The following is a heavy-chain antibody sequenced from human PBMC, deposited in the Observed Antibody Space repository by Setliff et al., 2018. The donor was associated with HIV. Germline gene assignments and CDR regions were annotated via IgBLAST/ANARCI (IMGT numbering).Heavy chain of an antibody. CDR1: GYTFTSYA. D-gene: IGHD3-22*01. V-gene: IGHV1-3*01. CDR3: ARTPLHYYDSSGYYFFDY. Sequence: ASVKVSCKASGYTFTSYAMHWVRPAPGQRLEWMGWINAGNGNTKYSQKFQGRVTITRDTSASTAYMELSSLRSEDTAVYYCARTPLHYYDSSGYYFFDYWGQGTLVTVSS. CDR2: INAGNGNT. J-gene: IGHJ4*02.